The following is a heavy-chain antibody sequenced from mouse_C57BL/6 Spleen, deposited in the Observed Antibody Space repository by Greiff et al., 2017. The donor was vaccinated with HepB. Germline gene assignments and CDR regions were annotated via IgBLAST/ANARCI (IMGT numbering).Heavy chain of an antibody. D-gene: IGHD2-5*01. V-gene: IGHV1-18*01. J-gene: IGHJ3*01. CDR2: INPNNGGT. CDR1: GYTFTDYN. CDR3: ARSDYSNSAWFAY. Sequence: VQLQQSGPELVKPGASVKIPCKASGYTFTDYNMDWVKQSHGKSLEWIGDINPNNGGTIYNQKFKGKATLTVDKSSSTAYMGLRSLTSEDTAVYYCARSDYSNSAWFAYWGQGTLVTVSA.